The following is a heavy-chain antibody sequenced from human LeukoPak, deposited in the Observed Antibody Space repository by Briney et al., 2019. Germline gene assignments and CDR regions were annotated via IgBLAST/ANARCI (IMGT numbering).Heavy chain of an antibody. CDR2: IIPIFGTA. Sequence: SVKVSCKASGGTFSSYAISWVRQTPGQGLEWMGRIIPIFGTANYAQKFQGRVTITTDESTSTAYMELSSLRSEDTAVYYCARGSYGSGSYGFYCYYYYMDVWGKGTTVTVSS. CDR3: ARGSYGSGSYGFYCYYYYMDV. V-gene: IGHV1-69*05. CDR1: GGTFSSYA. D-gene: IGHD3-10*01. J-gene: IGHJ6*03.